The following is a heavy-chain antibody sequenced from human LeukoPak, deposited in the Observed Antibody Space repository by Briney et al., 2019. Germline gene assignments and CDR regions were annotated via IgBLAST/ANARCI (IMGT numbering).Heavy chain of an antibody. CDR3: ARGRGRHYYYYHMDV. D-gene: IGHD3-16*01. CDR2: IYYTGST. J-gene: IGHJ6*03. CDR1: GGSIGSSSYY. V-gene: IGHV4-39*07. Sequence: SETLSLTCTDSGGSIGSSSYYWGWIRQPPGKGLEWIGSIYYTGSTHYSPSLKSRVTMSVETSKNQFSLKLTSVTAADTAVYYCARGRGRHYYYYHMDVWGKGTTVTVSS.